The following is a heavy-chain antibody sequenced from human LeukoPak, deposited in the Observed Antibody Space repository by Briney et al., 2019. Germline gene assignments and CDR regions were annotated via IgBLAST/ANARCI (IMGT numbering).Heavy chain of an antibody. CDR2: VRYSGKT. CDR1: GGSISSTSSY. CDR3: ARHYYDSSGIAYYFDY. Sequence: SETLSLTCTVSGGSISSTSSYWGWIRQPPGKGLEWIGSVRYSGKTYYNPSLKSRVTMSLDTSKNQFSLRLTSVTAADTAVYSCARHYYDSSGIAYYFDYWGQGTLVTVSS. D-gene: IGHD3-22*01. V-gene: IGHV4-39*01. J-gene: IGHJ4*02.